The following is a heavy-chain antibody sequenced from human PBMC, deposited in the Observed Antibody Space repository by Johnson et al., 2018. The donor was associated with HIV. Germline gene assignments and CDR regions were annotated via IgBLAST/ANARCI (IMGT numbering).Heavy chain of an antibody. V-gene: IGHV3-48*01. D-gene: IGHD6-13*01. CDR2: ISSSGDII. CDR3: ARGGEQQLVYLDAFDI. Sequence: MLLVESGGGVVQPGRSLRLSCAASGFTFSSYAMHWVRQAPGKGLEWLSFISSSGDIIRYADSVKGRFTISRDNSKNSLYLQMNSLRAEDTAVYYCARGGEQQLVYLDAFDIWGQGTMVTVSS. CDR1: GFTFSSYA. J-gene: IGHJ3*02.